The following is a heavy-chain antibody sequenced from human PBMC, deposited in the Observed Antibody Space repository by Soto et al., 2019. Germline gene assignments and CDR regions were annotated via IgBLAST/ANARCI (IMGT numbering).Heavy chain of an antibody. CDR1: GFTFSSYE. Sequence: LRLSCAASGFTFSSYEMNWVRQAPGKGLEWVSYISSSGSTIYYADSVKGRFTISRDNAKNSLYLQMNSLRAEDTAVYYCARARGVVDFYSRPYWGQGXLVTVSS. D-gene: IGHD3-3*01. CDR2: ISSSGSTI. V-gene: IGHV3-48*03. CDR3: ARARGVVDFYSRPY. J-gene: IGHJ4*02.